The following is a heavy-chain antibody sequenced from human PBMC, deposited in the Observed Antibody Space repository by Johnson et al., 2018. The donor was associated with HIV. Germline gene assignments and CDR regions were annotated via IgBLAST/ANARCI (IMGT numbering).Heavy chain of an antibody. Sequence: QVQLVESGGGVVRPGRSLRLSCAASGFTFSNYPMHWVRQAPGKGLEWVAVISYDGSNKYYADSVKGRFTISRDNSKNTRYLQMNSLRAEDTAVYYCAREGQEFNDAFDIWGQGTMVTVSS. V-gene: IGHV3-30*04. CDR2: ISYDGSNK. CDR1: GFTFSNYP. J-gene: IGHJ3*02. CDR3: AREGQEFNDAFDI. D-gene: IGHD3-10*01.